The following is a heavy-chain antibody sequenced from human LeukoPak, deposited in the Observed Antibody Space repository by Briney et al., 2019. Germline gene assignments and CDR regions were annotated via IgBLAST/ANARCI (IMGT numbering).Heavy chain of an antibody. V-gene: IGHV1-18*01. CDR3: VRVGSAYGDPLEFDL. CDR2: ISAYSGKT. D-gene: IGHD2-21*01. CDR1: GYSFDKFG. J-gene: IGHJ5*02. Sequence: ASVKVSCKASGYSFDKFGISWVRQAPGQGLEWVGWISAYSGKTDSAQKLQDRVTMTTDNSTSTAYLELRSLRADDTAVYFCVRVGSAYGDPLEFDLWGQGTLVTVSS.